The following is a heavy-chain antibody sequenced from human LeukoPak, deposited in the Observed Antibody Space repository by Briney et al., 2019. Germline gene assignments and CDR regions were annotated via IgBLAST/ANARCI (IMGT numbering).Heavy chain of an antibody. CDR3: ARTPFLAYCGGDCYYDY. CDR2: IIPIFGTA. V-gene: IGHV1-69*13. J-gene: IGHJ4*02. Sequence: AASVKFSCKASGGTFSSYAISWVRQAPGQGLEWMGGIIPIFGTANYAQKFQGRVTITADESTSTAYMELSSLRSEDTAVYYCARTPFLAYCGGDCYYDYWGQGTLVTVSS. D-gene: IGHD2-21*02. CDR1: GGTFSSYA.